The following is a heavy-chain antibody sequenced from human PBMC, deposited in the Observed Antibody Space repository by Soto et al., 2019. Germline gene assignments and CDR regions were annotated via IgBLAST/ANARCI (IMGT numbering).Heavy chain of an antibody. D-gene: IGHD6-19*01. CDR1: GFTFSSYG. CDR3: ARTSFSSGWTPFDF. J-gene: IGHJ4*02. V-gene: IGHV3-30*03. Sequence: GGSLRLSCAASGFTFSSYGMHWVRQAPGKGLEWVAVISYDGINKYYADSVKGRFTISRDNSKNTLSLQMNSLRAEDTAVYYCARTSFSSGWTPFDFWGQGTLVTVSS. CDR2: ISYDGINK.